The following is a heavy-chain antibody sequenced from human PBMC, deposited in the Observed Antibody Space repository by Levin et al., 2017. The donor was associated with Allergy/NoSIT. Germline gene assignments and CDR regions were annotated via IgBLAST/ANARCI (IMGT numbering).Heavy chain of an antibody. Sequence: SQTLSLTCAISGDSVSSNLAAWNWVRQSPSRGLEWLGRTYYRSRRNNDYAVSVTSRINITPDTSKNHFSLHLNSVTPEDTAVYYCARSHHYYYYMDVWGKGTTVTVSS. CDR3: ARSHHYYYYMDV. CDR2: TYYRSRRNN. CDR1: GDSVSSNLAA. J-gene: IGHJ6*03. V-gene: IGHV6-1*01.